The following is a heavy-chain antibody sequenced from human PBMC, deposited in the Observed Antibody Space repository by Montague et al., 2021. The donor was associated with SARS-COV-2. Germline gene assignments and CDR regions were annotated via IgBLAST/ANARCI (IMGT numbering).Heavy chain of an antibody. J-gene: IGHJ4*02. CDR3: ARGRQHFNMIVVVMTGGEYYFDY. CDR2: INHRGTS. CDR1: GGSFSDFF. D-gene: IGHD3-22*01. Sequence: SETLSLTCAVYGGSFSDFFWTWIRQPPGKGLEWIGEINHRGTSNYNPSLTSRVSISVDTSKNQFSLYLGSVTAADTAVYYCARGRQHFNMIVVVMTGGEYYFDYWGQGTLVTVSS. V-gene: IGHV4-34*01.